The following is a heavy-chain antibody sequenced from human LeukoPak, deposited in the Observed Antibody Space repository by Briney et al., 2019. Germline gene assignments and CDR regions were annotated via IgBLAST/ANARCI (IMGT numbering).Heavy chain of an antibody. Sequence: ASVKVSCKASGYTFTSYGISWVRQAPGQGLEWMGWISAYNGNTNYAQKLQGRVTMTEDTSTDTAYMELSSLRSEDTAVYYCATRGGAFDIWGQGTMVTVSS. CDR1: GYTFTSYG. J-gene: IGHJ3*02. D-gene: IGHD3-10*01. V-gene: IGHV1-18*01. CDR2: ISAYNGNT. CDR3: ATRGGAFDI.